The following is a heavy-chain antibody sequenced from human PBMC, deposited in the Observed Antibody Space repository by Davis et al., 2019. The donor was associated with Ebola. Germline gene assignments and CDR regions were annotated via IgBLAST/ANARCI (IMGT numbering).Heavy chain of an antibody. Sequence: PSETLSLTCTVYAGSISTYYWRCIRQPPGQVPEWIGYIYYSGSTNYNPSLKSRVTISVDTSKNQFSLKLSSVTAADTAVYYCARHGVGPYRSYSSSSLYYYYGMDVWGQGTTVTVAS. J-gene: IGHJ6*02. CDR3: ARHGVGPYRSYSSSSLYYYYGMDV. D-gene: IGHD6-6*01. CDR1: AGSISTYY. V-gene: IGHV4-59*08. CDR2: IYYSGST.